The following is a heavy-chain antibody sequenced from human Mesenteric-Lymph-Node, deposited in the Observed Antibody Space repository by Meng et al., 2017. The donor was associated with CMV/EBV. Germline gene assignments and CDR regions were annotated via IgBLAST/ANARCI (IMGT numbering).Heavy chain of an antibody. V-gene: IGHV4-61*01. J-gene: IGHJ6*02. D-gene: IGHD2-15*01. CDR3: ARIPGVSSYYYYGMDV. CDR1: GGSVSSSSYY. CDR2: IYYSGST. Sequence: GSLRLSCTVSGGSVSSSSYYWSWIRQPPGKGLEWIGYIYYSGSTDYNPSLKSRVTISVDTSKNQFSLRLRSVTAADTAVYYCARIPGVSSYYYYGMDVWGQGTTVTVSS.